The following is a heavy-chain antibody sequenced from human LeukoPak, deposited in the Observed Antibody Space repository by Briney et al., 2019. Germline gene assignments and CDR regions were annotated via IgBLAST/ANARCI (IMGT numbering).Heavy chain of an antibody. Sequence: PGGSLRLSCAASGFTVSNNYMSWVRRAAGKGLEWIGSIYYSGSTYYNPSLKSRVTISVDTSKNQFSLKLSSVTAADTAVYYCARRGEAARQDYYMDVWGKGTTVTVSS. CDR2: IYYSGST. CDR3: ARRGEAARQDYYMDV. D-gene: IGHD6-6*01. J-gene: IGHJ6*03. V-gene: IGHV4-59*05. CDR1: GFTVSNNY.